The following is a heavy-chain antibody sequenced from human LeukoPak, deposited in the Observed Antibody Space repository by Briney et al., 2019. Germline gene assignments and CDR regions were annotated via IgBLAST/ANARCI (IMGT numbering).Heavy chain of an antibody. CDR1: GGSISSYY. V-gene: IGHV4-59*08. J-gene: IGHJ4*02. Sequence: SETLSLTCTVSGGSISSYYRSWIRQPPGKGLEWIGYIYYSGSTNYNPSLKSRVTISVDTSKNQFSLKLSSVTAADTAVYYCARHSSGWGYYFDYWGQGTLVTVSS. D-gene: IGHD6-19*01. CDR2: IYYSGST. CDR3: ARHSSGWGYYFDY.